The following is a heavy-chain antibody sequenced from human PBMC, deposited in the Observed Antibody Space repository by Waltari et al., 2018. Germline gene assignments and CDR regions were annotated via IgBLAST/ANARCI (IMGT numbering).Heavy chain of an antibody. CDR1: GGSFSGYY. V-gene: IGHV4-34*01. CDR3: ARVGVTMIVVVITYYYYYMDV. Sequence: QVQLQQWGAGLLTPSETLSLTCAVYGGSFSGYYWSWLRPHPGKGLEWSGEINHSGSTNYNPSLKSRVTISVDTSKNQFSLKLSSVTAADTAVYYCARVGVTMIVVVITYYYYYMDVWGKGATVTVSS. J-gene: IGHJ6*03. D-gene: IGHD3-22*01. CDR2: INHSGST.